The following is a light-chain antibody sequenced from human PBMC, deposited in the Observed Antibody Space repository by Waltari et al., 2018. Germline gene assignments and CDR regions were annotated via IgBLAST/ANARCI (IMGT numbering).Light chain of an antibody. Sequence: IQLPQSQSPLSASGGERVTITCRATQDIYTYLAWYQQEPGKAPKLLIYAASTLQSGVPSRFSGSGSGTDFTLTISSLQPEDFATYYCQQFNSYPRTFGQGTKVEIK. V-gene: IGKV1-9*01. CDR1: QDIYTY. CDR2: AAS. CDR3: QQFNSYPRT. J-gene: IGKJ1*01.